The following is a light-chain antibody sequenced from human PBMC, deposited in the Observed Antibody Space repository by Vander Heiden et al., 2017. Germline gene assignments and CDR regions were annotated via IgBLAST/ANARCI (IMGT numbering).Light chain of an antibody. V-gene: IGKV1-39*01. J-gene: IGKJ1*01. Sequence: DIQMTQSPSSLSASVGDRVTITCRASQSISSYLNWYQQKPGKATKLLIYAASSLRSGVPSRFSGSGSGTDFTLTISSLQPEDFATYYCQQSYSTPRTFVQGTKVEIK. CDR3: QQSYSTPRT. CDR2: AAS. CDR1: QSISSY.